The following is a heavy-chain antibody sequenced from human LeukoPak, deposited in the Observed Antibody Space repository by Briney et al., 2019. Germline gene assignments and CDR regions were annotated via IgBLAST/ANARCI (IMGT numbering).Heavy chain of an antibody. J-gene: IGHJ5*02. CDR2: ISSSGSTI. CDR3: ARDLRYYYDSSGFNWFDP. Sequence: PGGSLRLSCAASGFTVSSNYMSWIRQAPGKGLEWVSYISSSGSTIYYADSVKGRFTISRDNAKNSLYLQMNSLRAEDTAVYYCARDLRYYYDSSGFNWFDPWGQGTLVTVSS. CDR1: GFTVSSNY. V-gene: IGHV3-11*04. D-gene: IGHD3-22*01.